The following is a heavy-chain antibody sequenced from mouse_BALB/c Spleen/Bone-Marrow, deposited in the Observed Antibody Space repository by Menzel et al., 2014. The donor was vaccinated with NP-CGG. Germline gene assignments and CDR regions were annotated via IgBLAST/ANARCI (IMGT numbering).Heavy chain of an antibody. D-gene: IGHD1-1*01. CDR1: GFTFSSYT. V-gene: IGHV5-12-2*01. Sequence: EVKVEESGGGLVQPGGSLKLSCAASGFTFSSYTMSWVHQTPEKRLEWVAYISNGGGSTYYPDTVKGRFTISRDNAKNTLYLQMSSLKSEDTAMYYCARHGYYGSRAMDYWGQGTSVTVSS. CDR3: ARHGYYGSRAMDY. J-gene: IGHJ4*01. CDR2: ISNGGGST.